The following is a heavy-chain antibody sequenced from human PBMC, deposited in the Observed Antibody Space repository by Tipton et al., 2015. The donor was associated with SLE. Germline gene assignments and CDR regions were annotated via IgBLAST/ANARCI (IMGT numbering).Heavy chain of an antibody. CDR3: ARAGGVRGDSFDY. V-gene: IGHV1-2*02. Sequence: QSGPEVKKPGASVKVSCKASGYTFTGYYMHWVRQGPGQGLEWMGWINPNTGGTNYAQKFQGRVTMTRDTSISTAYMELSRLRSDDTAVYYCARAGGVRGDSFDYWGQGTLVTVSS. D-gene: IGHD3-10*01. CDR2: INPNTGGT. CDR1: GYTFTGYY. J-gene: IGHJ4*02.